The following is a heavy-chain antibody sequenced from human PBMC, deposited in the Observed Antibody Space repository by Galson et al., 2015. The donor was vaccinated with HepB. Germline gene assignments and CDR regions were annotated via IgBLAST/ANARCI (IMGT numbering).Heavy chain of an antibody. D-gene: IGHD5-12*01. J-gene: IGHJ4*02. CDR3: ARSAYSGYDSPLDY. CDR1: GGTFSSYA. Sequence: SVKVSCKASGGTFSSYAISWVRQAPGQGLEWMGGIIPIFGTANYAQKFQGRVTITADESTSTAYMELSSLRSEDTAVYYCARSAYSGYDSPLDYWGQGTLVTVSS. CDR2: IIPIFGTA. V-gene: IGHV1-69*13.